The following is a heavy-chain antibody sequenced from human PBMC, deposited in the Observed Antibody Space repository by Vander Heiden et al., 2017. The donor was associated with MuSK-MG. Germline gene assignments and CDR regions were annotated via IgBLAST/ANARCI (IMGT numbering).Heavy chain of an antibody. V-gene: IGHV1-69*01. Sequence: QVQLVQSGAEVKKPRSSVKVSCKASGGTFRSYAISWVRQAPGQGLEWMGGIIPIFGTANYAQKFQGRVTSTADESTSTAYMELSSLRSEDTAVYYCARGAAAGGFQGDIWGQGTMVTVSS. CDR2: IIPIFGTA. J-gene: IGHJ3*02. CDR3: ARGAAAGGFQGDI. D-gene: IGHD6-13*01. CDR1: GGTFRSYA.